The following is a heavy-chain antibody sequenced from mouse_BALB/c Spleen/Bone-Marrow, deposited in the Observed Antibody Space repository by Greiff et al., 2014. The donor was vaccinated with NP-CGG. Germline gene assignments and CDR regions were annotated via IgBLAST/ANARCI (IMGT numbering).Heavy chain of an antibody. CDR2: IDPANGNT. J-gene: IGHJ2*01. CDR1: GFNIKDTY. V-gene: IGHV14-3*02. Sequence: VQLKESGAELVKPGASVKLSCTASGFNIKDTYMHWVKQRPEQGLEWIGRIDPANGNTKYDPKFQGKATITADTSSNPAYLQLSSLTSEDTAVYYCARYRLGTYLDYWGQGTTLTVSS. CDR3: ARYRLGTYLDY. D-gene: IGHD1-2*01.